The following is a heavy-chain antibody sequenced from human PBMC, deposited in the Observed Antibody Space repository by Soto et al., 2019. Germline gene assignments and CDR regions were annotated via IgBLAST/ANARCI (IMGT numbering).Heavy chain of an antibody. CDR1: GDSISSYY. D-gene: IGHD4-17*01. Sequence: SETLSLTCSVSGDSISSYYWSWIRQPPGKGLEWIGYIYYSGSTNYNPSLKSRVTISVDTSKNQFSLRLSSVTAADTAVYYCGRSPATTANNSYYNMDVGGKGTTVTV. J-gene: IGHJ6*03. CDR2: IYYSGST. V-gene: IGHV4-59*01. CDR3: GRSPATTANNSYYNMDV.